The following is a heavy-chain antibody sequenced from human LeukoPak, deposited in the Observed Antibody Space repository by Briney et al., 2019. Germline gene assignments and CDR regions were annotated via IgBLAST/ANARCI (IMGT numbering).Heavy chain of an antibody. CDR3: ARLSTTGTGKGIYDY. D-gene: IGHD3/OR15-3a*01. V-gene: IGHV4-39*01. Sequence: SETLSLTCAVSGGSISSSSYYWGWVRQPPGKGLECIGTISDSENTFYYPSLKSRVTISVDTSTNQFSLKLYSVTAADTAVYYCARLSTTGTGKGIYDYWGQGNLVTVSS. CDR2: ISDSENT. CDR1: GGSISSSSYY. J-gene: IGHJ4*02.